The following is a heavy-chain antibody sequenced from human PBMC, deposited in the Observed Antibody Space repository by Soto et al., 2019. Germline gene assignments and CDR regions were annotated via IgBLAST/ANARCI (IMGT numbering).Heavy chain of an antibody. CDR3: ARSPPSSYYGGSGTFDY. Sequence: QLQLQESGPGLVRPSGTLSLTCAISGGFTSTNNWWSWVRQPPGKGLEWIGDAYHSGSTEYNPSLKSRVSISVDKSKYQIALKLTSANAADTAVYYGARSPPSSYYGGSGTFDYWGQGTLVTVSS. J-gene: IGHJ4*02. CDR2: AYHSGST. CDR1: GGFTSTNNW. V-gene: IGHV4-4*02. D-gene: IGHD3-10*01.